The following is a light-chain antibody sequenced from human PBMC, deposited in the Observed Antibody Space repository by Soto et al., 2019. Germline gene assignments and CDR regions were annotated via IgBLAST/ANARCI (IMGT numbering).Light chain of an antibody. J-gene: IGLJ2*01. CDR1: SSNIGAGYD. Sequence: QSVLTQPPSVSGAPGQRVTISCTGSSSNIGAGYDVHWYQQLPGTAPKLLLYGNSNRPSGVPDRFSGSKSGTSASLAITGLQAEDEADYYCQSYDRSLSGHVVFGGGTTLTVL. CDR2: GNS. V-gene: IGLV1-40*01. CDR3: QSYDRSLSGHVV.